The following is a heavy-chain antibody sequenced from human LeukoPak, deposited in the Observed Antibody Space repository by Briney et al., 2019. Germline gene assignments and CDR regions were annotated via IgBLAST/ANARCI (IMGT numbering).Heavy chain of an antibody. CDR1: GFTFSSYG. CDR2: IWYDGSNK. V-gene: IGHV3-30*02. J-gene: IGHJ5*02. Sequence: PGGSLRLSCAASGFTFSSYGMHWVRQAPGKGLEWVAFIWYDGSNKYYADSVKGRFTISRANSTNTLYLQMTSLRAEDTAVYYCAKEGITIFGVVPLEVWFDPWGKGTLVTVSS. D-gene: IGHD3-3*01. CDR3: AKEGITIFGVVPLEVWFDP.